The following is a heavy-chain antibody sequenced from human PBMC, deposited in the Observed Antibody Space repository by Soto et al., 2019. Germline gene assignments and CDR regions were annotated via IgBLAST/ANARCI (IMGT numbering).Heavy chain of an antibody. V-gene: IGHV3-30*18. CDR3: AKLSDYDFWSGPSTRDY. D-gene: IGHD3-3*01. CDR1: GFTFSSYG. CDR2: ISYDGSNK. J-gene: IGHJ4*02. Sequence: QVQLVESGGGVVQPGRSLRLSCAASGFTFSSYGMHWVRQAPGKGLEWGAVISYDGSNKYYADSVKGRFTISRDNSKNTLYLQMNSLRAEDTAVYYCAKLSDYDFWSGPSTRDYWGQGTLVTVSS.